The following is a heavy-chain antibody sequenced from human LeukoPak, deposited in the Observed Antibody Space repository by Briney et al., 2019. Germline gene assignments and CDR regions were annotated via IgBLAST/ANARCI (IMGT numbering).Heavy chain of an antibody. V-gene: IGHV5-51*01. CDR3: ARPSNDYYDSSGYYDY. D-gene: IGHD3-22*01. Sequence: GESLKISCKGSGYSFTSYWIGWARQMPGKGLEWMGIIYPGDSDTRYSPSFQGQVTISADKSISTAYLQWSSLKASDTAMYYCARPSNDYYDSSGYYDYWGQGTLVTVSS. CDR2: IYPGDSDT. CDR1: GYSFTSYW. J-gene: IGHJ4*02.